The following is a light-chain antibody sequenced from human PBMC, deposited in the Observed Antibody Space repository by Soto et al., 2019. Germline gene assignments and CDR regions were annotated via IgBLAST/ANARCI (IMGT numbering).Light chain of an antibody. J-gene: IGKJ4*01. CDR3: LQTYSLPDT. Sequence: IQMTQSPSSLSASVGDRVTITCRASQNIRNDLNWYQQKPGKAPNLLIYAASGLQSGVPSRFSGSGSGRDFILTISSLQPEDSAIYDCLQTYSLPDTFGGGTRVEI. CDR1: QNIRND. CDR2: AAS. V-gene: IGKV1-39*01.